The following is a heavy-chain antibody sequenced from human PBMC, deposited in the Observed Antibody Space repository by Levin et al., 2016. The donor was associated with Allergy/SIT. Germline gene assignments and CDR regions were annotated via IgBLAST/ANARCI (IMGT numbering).Heavy chain of an antibody. CDR2: IYPGDSDT. Sequence: GESLKISCKGSGYSFTSYWIGWVRQMPGKGLEWMGIIYPGDSDTRYSPSFQGQVTISADKSISTAYLQWSSLKASDTAMYYCAGTPGTSIWFGGSWYFDLWGRGTLVTVSS. D-gene: IGHD3-10*01. CDR1: GYSFTSYW. CDR3: AGTPGTSIWFGGSWYFDL. V-gene: IGHV5-51*01. J-gene: IGHJ2*01.